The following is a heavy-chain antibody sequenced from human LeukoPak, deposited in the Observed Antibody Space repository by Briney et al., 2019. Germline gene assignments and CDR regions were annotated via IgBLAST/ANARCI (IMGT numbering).Heavy chain of an antibody. CDR1: GFTFSDSY. CDR3: AKDPGYSGYDENFDY. CDR2: ISPSGTDI. D-gene: IGHD5-12*01. V-gene: IGHV3-11*01. J-gene: IGHJ4*02. Sequence: PGGSLRLSCAVSGFTFSDSYMTWLRQAPGKGLESLSYISPSGTDISYADSVKGRFTISRDNSKNTLYLQMNSLRAEDTAVYYCAKDPGYSGYDENFDYWGQGTLVTVSS.